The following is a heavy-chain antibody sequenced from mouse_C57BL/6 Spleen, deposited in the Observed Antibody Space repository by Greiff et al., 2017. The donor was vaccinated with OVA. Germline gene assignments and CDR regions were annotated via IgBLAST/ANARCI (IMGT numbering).Heavy chain of an antibody. V-gene: IGHV1-50*01. D-gene: IGHD1-1*01. CDR2: IDPSDSYT. Sequence: QVQLQQPGAELVKPGASVKLSCKASGYTFTSYWMQWVKQRPGQGLEWIGEIDPSDSYTNYNQKFKGKATLTVDTSSSTAYMQLSSLTSEDSAVYYCARSAYYYGSSYWVYWGQVTTLTVSS. CDR3: ARSAYYYGSSYWVY. J-gene: IGHJ2*01. CDR1: GYTFTSYW.